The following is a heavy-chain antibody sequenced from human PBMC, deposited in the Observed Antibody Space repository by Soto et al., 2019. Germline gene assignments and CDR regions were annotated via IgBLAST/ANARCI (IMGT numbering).Heavy chain of an antibody. CDR1: GYTFTGYY. CDR3: ARDRSQAQRYGRDV. J-gene: IGHJ6*04. Sequence: ASVKVSCKASGYTFTGYYMHWVRQAPGQGLEWMGWINPNSGGTNYAQKFQGWVTMTRDTYISTAYMELSRLRSDETAVYYCARDRSQAQRYGRDVWGKGTTVTXS. CDR2: INPNSGGT. V-gene: IGHV1-2*04.